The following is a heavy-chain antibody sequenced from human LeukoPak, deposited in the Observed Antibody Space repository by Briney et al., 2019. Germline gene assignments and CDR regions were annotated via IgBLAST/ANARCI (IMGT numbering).Heavy chain of an antibody. D-gene: IGHD2-8*01. CDR3: ARGRWRTNRGVIAFDF. V-gene: IGHV4-39*07. J-gene: IGHJ4*02. CDR1: GGSISSNDYY. Sequence: PSETLSLTCTVSGGSISSNDYYWSWIRQPPGKGLEWIGEINHSGNTNYNPSLKSRVTISVDTSKNQFSLKLSSVTAADTAIFYCARGRWRTNRGVIAFDFWGQGALVTVSS. CDR2: INHSGNT.